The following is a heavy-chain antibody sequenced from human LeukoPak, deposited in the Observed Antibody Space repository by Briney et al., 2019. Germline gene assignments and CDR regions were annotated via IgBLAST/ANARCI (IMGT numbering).Heavy chain of an antibody. J-gene: IGHJ4*02. D-gene: IGHD2-2*01. Sequence: SETLSLTCAVYGGSFSGYYWSWIRQPPGKGLEWIGEINHSGSTNYNPSLKSRGTISVDTSKNQFSLKLSSVTAADTAVYYCARTVRGYCSSTSCYQDYWGQGTLVTVSS. CDR1: GGSFSGYY. CDR3: ARTVRGYCSSTSCYQDY. CDR2: INHSGST. V-gene: IGHV4-34*01.